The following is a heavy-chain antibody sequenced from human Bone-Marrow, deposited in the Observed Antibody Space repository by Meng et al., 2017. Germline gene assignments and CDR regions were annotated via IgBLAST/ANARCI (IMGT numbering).Heavy chain of an antibody. D-gene: IGHD2-2*01. CDR1: GFSSTSYW. J-gene: IGHJ3*02. CDR3: ARRGYYSSTRCYDGCAFAI. V-gene: IGHV5-51*01. CDR2: IYTTDSDT. Sequence: GESLKTSCKGSGFSSTSYWSGWVRQMPGKGLEWMGIIYTTDSDTSYRPSFQGQVTITAGNSISTASLQWSSLKASDAAMYYCARRGYYSSTRCYDGCAFAIWGQGTMVTVSS.